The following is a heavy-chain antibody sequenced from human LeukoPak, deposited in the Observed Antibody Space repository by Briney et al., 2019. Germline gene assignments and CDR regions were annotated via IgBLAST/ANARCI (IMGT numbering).Heavy chain of an antibody. V-gene: IGHV1-69*01. CDR2: IIPIFGTA. Sequence: ASVKVSCKASGGTFSSYAISWVRQAPGQGLEWMGGIIPIFGTANYAQKFQGRVTITADESTSTAYMELSSLRSEDTAVYYCTRDRALDSDFDYWGQGTLVTVSS. CDR3: TRDRALDSDFDY. J-gene: IGHJ4*02. D-gene: IGHD3-10*01. CDR1: GGTFSSYA.